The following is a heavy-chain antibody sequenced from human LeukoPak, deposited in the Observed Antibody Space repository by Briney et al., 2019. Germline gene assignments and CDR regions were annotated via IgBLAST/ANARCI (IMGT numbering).Heavy chain of an antibody. D-gene: IGHD1-26*01. CDR3: AKAGGSGSLESDWFDP. J-gene: IGHJ5*02. CDR1: GFTFDDYG. V-gene: IGHV3-23*01. CDR2: ISGSGGST. Sequence: PGGSLRLSCAASGFTFDDYGMSWVRQAPGKGLEWVSAISGSGGSTYYADSVKGRFTISRDNSKNTLYLQMNSLRAEDTAVYYCAKAGGSGSLESDWFDPWGQGTLVTVSS.